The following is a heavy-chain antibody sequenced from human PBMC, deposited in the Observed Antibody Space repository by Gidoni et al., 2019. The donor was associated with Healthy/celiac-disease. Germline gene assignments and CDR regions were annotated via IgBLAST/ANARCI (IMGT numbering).Heavy chain of an antibody. CDR1: GFSHSTSGVG. V-gene: IGHV2-5*02. D-gene: IGHD2-15*01. CDR3: AHNIMVVAATAFDY. J-gene: IGHJ4*02. CDR2: IYWDYDT. Sequence: QMTLKESGPTLAKPTQTLTLTCTFSGFSHSTSGVGVGWIRQPPGKAMAWLALIYWDYDTHYSPSLQSRLTITNDTSKHQVVLTMTNMNPVDTATYYCAHNIMVVAATAFDYWGQGTLVTVSS.